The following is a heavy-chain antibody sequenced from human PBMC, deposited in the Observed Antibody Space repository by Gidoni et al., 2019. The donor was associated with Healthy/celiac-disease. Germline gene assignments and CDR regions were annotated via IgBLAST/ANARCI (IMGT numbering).Heavy chain of an antibody. V-gene: IGHV3-49*04. CDR3: TRDVPHSSGWVRWFDP. D-gene: IGHD6-19*01. Sequence: EVQLVESGGGLVQPGRSLRLSCTASGFTFGAYAMSWVRQAPGKGLEWVGFIRSKADGGTTEYAASVKGRFTISRDDSKSIAYLQMNSLKTEDTAVYYCTRDVPHSSGWVRWFDPWGQGTLVTVSS. J-gene: IGHJ5*02. CDR2: IRSKADGGTT. CDR1: GFTFGAYA.